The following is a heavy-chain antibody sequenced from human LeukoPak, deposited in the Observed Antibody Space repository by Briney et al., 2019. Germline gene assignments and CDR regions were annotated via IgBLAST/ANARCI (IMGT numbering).Heavy chain of an antibody. V-gene: IGHV4-38-2*01. CDR1: GYSISSGYY. CDR2: IYHSGST. CDR3: ARIAVAARLDY. J-gene: IGHJ4*02. Sequence: SETLSLTCAVSGYSISSGYYWGWIGQPPGKGLEWIGSIYHSGSTYYNPSLKSRVTISVDTSKNQFSLKLTSVTAADTAVYYCARIAVAARLDYWGQGTLVTVSS. D-gene: IGHD6-19*01.